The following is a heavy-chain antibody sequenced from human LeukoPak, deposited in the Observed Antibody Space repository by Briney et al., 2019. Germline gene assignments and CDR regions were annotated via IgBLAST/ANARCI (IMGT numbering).Heavy chain of an antibody. D-gene: IGHD6-19*01. V-gene: IGHV3-23*01. CDR2: ISGSGGRT. CDR3: AKGLSWLDYFDY. J-gene: IGHJ4*02. CDR1: GFAFSSYA. Sequence: GGSLRLSCAASGFAFSSYAMSWVRQAPGKGLEWVSTISGSGGRTYYADSVKGRFTISRDNSKNTLYLQMNSLRAEDTAVYYCAKGLSWLDYFDYWGQGTLVTVSS.